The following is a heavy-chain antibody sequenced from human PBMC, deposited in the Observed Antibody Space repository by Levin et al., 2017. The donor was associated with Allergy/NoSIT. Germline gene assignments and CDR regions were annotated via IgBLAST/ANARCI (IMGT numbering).Heavy chain of an antibody. CDR2: ISGSGGST. D-gene: IGHD5-18*01. V-gene: IGHV3-23*01. Sequence: GGSLRLSCAASGFTFSSYAMSWVRQAPGKGLEWVSAISGSGGSTYYADSVKGRFTISRDNSKNTLYLQMNSLRAEDTAVYYCANYEGDTAMVTGNYWGQGTLVTVSS. J-gene: IGHJ4*02. CDR1: GFTFSSYA. CDR3: ANYEGDTAMVTGNY.